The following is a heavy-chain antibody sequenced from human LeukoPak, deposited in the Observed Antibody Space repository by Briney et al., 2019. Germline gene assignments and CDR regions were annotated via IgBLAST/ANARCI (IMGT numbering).Heavy chain of an antibody. J-gene: IGHJ4*02. V-gene: IGHV5-51*01. CDR2: IYPGDSDT. CDR1: GYSFTSYW. Sequence: GDSLKISCKGSGYSFTSYWIGWVRQMPGKGLEWMGIIYPGDSDTRYSPSFQGQVTISADKSISTAYLQWSSLKASDTAMYYCHRQQPEEGFDYWGQGTLVTVSS. D-gene: IGHD6-13*01. CDR3: HRQQPEEGFDY.